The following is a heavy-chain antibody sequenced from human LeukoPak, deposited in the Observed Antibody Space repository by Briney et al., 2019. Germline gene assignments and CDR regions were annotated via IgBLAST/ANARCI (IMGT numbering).Heavy chain of an antibody. J-gene: IGHJ3*02. CDR3: ARGQKRGYSEDDAFDI. CDR1: GFTFRTYA. Sequence: GGSLRLSCAASGFTFRTYAMSWVRQAPGKGLEWVSSISSSSSYIYYADSVKGRFTISRDNAKNSLYLQMNSLRAEDTAVYYCARGQKRGYSEDDAFDIWGQGTMVTVSS. V-gene: IGHV3-21*01. D-gene: IGHD5-18*01. CDR2: ISSSSSYI.